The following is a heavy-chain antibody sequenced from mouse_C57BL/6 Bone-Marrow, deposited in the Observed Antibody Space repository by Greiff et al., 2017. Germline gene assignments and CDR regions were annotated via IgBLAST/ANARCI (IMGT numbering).Heavy chain of an antibody. CDR2: ISSGGSYT. CDR3: AREGTGKAY. D-gene: IGHD4-1*01. V-gene: IGHV5-6*01. CDR1: GFTFSSYG. Sequence: EVQLQESGGDLVKPGGSLKLSCAASGFTFSSYGMSWVRQTPDQRLEWVATISSGGSYTYYPDSVKGRFTISRDNAKNTLYLQMSSLKSEDTAMYYCAREGTGKAYWGQGTLVTVSA. J-gene: IGHJ3*01.